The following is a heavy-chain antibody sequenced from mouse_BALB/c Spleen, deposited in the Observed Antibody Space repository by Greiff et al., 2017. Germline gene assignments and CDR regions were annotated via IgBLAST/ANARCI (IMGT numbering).Heavy chain of an antibody. CDR2: ISYSGSN. CDR3: ARYYRYDEYYFDD. CDR1: GDSITSGY. D-gene: IGHD2-14*01. V-gene: IGHV3-8*02. Sequence: DVKLQESGPSLVKPSQTLSLTCSVTGDSITSGYWNWIRKFPGNKLEYMGYISYSGSNYYNPSLKSRISITRDTSKNQYYLQLNSVTTEDTATYYCARYYRYDEYYFDDWGQGTTLTVSS. J-gene: IGHJ2*01.